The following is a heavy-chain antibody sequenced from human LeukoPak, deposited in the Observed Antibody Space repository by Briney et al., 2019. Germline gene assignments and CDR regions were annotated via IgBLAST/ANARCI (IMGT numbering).Heavy chain of an antibody. CDR3: ARRTKV. CDR2: IYYSGST. CDR1: GGSISSYY. V-gene: IGHV4-59*08. J-gene: IGHJ4*02. Sequence: SETLSLTCTVSGGSISSYYWSWIRQPPGKGLEWIGYIYYSGSTNHNPSLKSRVTISVDTSKNQFSLKLSSVTAADTAVYYCARRTKVWGQGTLVTVSS.